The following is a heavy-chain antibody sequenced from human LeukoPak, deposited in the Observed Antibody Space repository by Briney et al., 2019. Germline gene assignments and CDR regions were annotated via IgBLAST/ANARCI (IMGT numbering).Heavy chain of an antibody. CDR2: IYHSGST. J-gene: IGHJ3*02. CDR3: ARPLVRGVIKGAFDI. Sequence: SETLSLTCAVSGGSISSGGYSWSWIRQPPGKGLEWIGYIYHSGSTNYNPSLKSRVTISVDTSKNQFSLKLSSVTAADTAVYYCARPLVRGVIKGAFDIWGQGTMVTVSS. CDR1: GGSISSGGYS. D-gene: IGHD3-10*01. V-gene: IGHV4-30-2*01.